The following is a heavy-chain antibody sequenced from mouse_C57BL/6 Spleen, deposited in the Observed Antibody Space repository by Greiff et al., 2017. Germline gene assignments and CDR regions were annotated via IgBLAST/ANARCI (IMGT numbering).Heavy chain of an antibody. CDR1: GFNIKDDY. J-gene: IGHJ3*01. CDR2: IDPENGDT. V-gene: IGHV14-4*01. Sequence: VQLQQSGAELVRPGASVKLSCTASGFNIKDDYMHWVKQRPEQGLEWIGWIDPENGDTEYASKFQGKATITADTSSNTAYLQLSSLTSEDTAVYYCTTEYDGGGCAYWGQGTLVTFSA. D-gene: IGHD2-14*01. CDR3: TTEYDGGGCAY.